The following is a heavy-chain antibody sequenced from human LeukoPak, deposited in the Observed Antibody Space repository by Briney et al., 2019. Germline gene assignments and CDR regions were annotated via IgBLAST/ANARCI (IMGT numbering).Heavy chain of an antibody. V-gene: IGHV1-2*02. CDR3: ARSIMPASTWAY. J-gene: IGHJ4*02. CDR2: IDPNSGGT. CDR1: GYTFTNSY. D-gene: IGHD2-2*01. Sequence: ASVKVSCKASGYTFTNSYIQWVRQAPGQGLEWMGWIDPNSGGTKYAQRFQGRVTMTRDTSISTAYMELSRLRSDGTAVFYCARSIMPASTWAYWGQGTLVIVSS.